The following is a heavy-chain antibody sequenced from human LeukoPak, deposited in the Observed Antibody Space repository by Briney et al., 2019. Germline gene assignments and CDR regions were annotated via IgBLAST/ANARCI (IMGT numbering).Heavy chain of an antibody. D-gene: IGHD6-13*01. CDR3: AKDHCGSSSGDDYFDH. Sequence: PGGSLRLSCAASGFTFSTHGMHWVRQAPGKGLEWVAFIRDHGSNQYYADSVKGRFTISRDNSKNTLHLQMKSLRAEDTAIYYCAKDHCGSSSGDDYFDHWGQGTLVTVSS. V-gene: IGHV3-30*02. J-gene: IGHJ4*02. CDR2: IRDHGSNQ. CDR1: GFTFSTHG.